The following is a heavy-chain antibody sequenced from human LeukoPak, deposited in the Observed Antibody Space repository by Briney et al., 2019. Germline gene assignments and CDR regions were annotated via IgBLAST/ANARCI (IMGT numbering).Heavy chain of an antibody. D-gene: IGHD5-24*01. Sequence: HPGGSLRLSCAASGFTFSSYSMNWVRQAPGKGLEWVSYISSSGSTIYYADSVKGRFTISRDNAKNSLYLQMNSLRAEDTAVYYCAREGGDGYNSHFGYWGQGTLVTVSS. CDR2: ISSSGSTI. CDR3: AREGGDGYNSHFGY. CDR1: GFTFSSYS. V-gene: IGHV3-48*04. J-gene: IGHJ4*02.